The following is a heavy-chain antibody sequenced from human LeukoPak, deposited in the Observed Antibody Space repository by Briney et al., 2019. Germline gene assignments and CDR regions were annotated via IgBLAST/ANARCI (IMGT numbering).Heavy chain of an antibody. J-gene: IGHJ4*02. CDR2: ISYDGSNK. Sequence: PGGSLRLSCAASGFTFSSYAMHWVRQAPGKGLEWVAVISYDGSNKYYADSVKGRFTISRDNPKNTLYLQMNSLRAEDTAVYYCAREKGPYGSGSTRHSDYWGQGTLVTVSS. CDR1: GFTFSSYA. V-gene: IGHV3-30*01. CDR3: AREKGPYGSGSTRHSDY. D-gene: IGHD3-10*01.